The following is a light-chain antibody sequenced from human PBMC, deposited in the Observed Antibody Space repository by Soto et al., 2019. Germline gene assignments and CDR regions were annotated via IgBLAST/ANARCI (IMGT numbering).Light chain of an antibody. V-gene: IGLV2-14*01. CDR1: STDVGGYNY. CDR3: GSYTSTDTPFV. Sequence: QSVLAQPSSVSGSPGQSITISCTGTSTDVGGYNYVSWYQHHPGKGPKLIIYEVNNRPSGVSDRFSGSKSGNKASLTISNLEAEDESDYSCGSYTSTDTPFVFGTGTKGTVL. J-gene: IGLJ1*01. CDR2: EVN.